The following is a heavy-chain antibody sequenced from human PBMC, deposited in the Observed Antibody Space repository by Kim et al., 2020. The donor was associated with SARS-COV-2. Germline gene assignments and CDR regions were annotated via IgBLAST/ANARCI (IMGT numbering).Heavy chain of an antibody. D-gene: IGHD2-2*01. V-gene: IGHV3-21*01. CDR3: ARDDSEDVVVVPAAKRYFDL. CDR1: GFTFSSYS. J-gene: IGHJ2*01. CDR2: ISSSSSYI. Sequence: GGSLRLSCAASGFTFSSYSMNWVRQAPGKGLEWVSSISSSSSYIYYADSVKGRFTISRDNAKNSLYLQMNSLRAEDTAVYYCARDDSEDVVVVPAAKRYFDLWGRGTLVTVSS.